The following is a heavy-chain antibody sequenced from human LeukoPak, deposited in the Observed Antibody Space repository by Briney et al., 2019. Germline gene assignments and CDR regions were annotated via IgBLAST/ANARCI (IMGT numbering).Heavy chain of an antibody. J-gene: IGHJ6*03. CDR1: GFTFTTYW. CDR3: ARHGSVTMIRGRLRYYYMDV. Sequence: GESLRLSCAASGFTFTTYWMTWVRQAPGKGLEWVSVIYSGDNTYYADSVKGRFTISRDNSKNTLYLQMNSLRAEDTAVYYCARHGSVTMIRGRLRYYYMDVWGKGTTVTISS. V-gene: IGHV3-66*04. D-gene: IGHD3-10*01. CDR2: IYSGDNT.